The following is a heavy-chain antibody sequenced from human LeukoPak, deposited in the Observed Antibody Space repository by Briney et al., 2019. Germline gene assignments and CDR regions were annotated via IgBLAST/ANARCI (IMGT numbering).Heavy chain of an antibody. V-gene: IGHV1-2*02. J-gene: IGHJ5*02. Sequence: ASVKVSCKASGYTFTGYYMHWVRQAPGQGLEWMGWINPNSGGTNYAQKFQGRVTMTRDTSISTAYMELSRLRSDDTAVYYCARGHLARIAGFNWFDPWGQGTLVTVSS. CDR3: ARGHLARIAGFNWFDP. D-gene: IGHD6-13*01. CDR2: INPNSGGT. CDR1: GYTFTGYY.